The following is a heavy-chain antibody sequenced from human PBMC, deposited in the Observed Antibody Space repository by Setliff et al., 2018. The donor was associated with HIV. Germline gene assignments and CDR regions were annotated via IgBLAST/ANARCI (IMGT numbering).Heavy chain of an antibody. CDR1: GGSVSSSSYF. CDR2: IYYSGTT. V-gene: IGHV4-39*02. J-gene: IGHJ4*02. D-gene: IGHD3-22*01. CDR3: ARTPGTHYYDRSANFHYFDY. Sequence: SETLSLTCTVSGGSVSSSSYFWGWIRQPPGTGLEWIGNIYYSGTTLYNPSLKSRVSISVDTSTDHFSLKLSSVTAADTAVYYCARTPGTHYYDRSANFHYFDYWGQGALVTVSS.